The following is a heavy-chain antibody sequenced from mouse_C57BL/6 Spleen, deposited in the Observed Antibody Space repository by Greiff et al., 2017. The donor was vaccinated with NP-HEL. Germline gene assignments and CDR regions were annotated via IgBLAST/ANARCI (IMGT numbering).Heavy chain of an antibody. CDR2: IDPENGDT. Sequence: VQLQQSGAELVRPGASVKLSCTASGFHINDDYMPWVKQRPEQGLEWIGWIDPENGDTEYASKFQGKATIPADPSSNTAYLQLSILTSEDAAVYYCTTYYSSESWFAYWGQGTLVTVSA. V-gene: IGHV14-4*01. CDR1: GFHINDDY. CDR3: TTYYSSESWFAY. J-gene: IGHJ3*01. D-gene: IGHD2-5*01.